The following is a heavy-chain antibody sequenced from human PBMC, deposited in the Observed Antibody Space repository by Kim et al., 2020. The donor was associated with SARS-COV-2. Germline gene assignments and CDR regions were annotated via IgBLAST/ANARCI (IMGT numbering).Heavy chain of an antibody. J-gene: IGHJ4*02. CDR2: ISGSGAST. CDR3: AKQMVRVFDY. Sequence: GGSLRLSCATSGFTFSSYDMGWVRQAPGKGLEWVSRISGSGASTYYTASVKGRFTISRDNPKNTLYLQMNSLRADDTAVYYCAKQMVRVFDYWGQGSLVT. D-gene: IGHD3-10*01. V-gene: IGHV3-23*01. CDR1: GFTFSSYD.